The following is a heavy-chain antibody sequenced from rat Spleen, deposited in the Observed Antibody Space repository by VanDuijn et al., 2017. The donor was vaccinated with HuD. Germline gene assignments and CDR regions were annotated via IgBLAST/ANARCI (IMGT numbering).Heavy chain of an antibody. CDR2: ISNDGGST. D-gene: IGHD5-1*01. V-gene: IGHV5-25*01. CDR3: ARQAAGSDY. J-gene: IGHJ2*01. CDR1: GLTFSNYG. Sequence: EVQLVESGGGIVQPGRSMKLSCVASGLTFSNYGMAWVRQAPRKGLEWVAYISNDGGSTYYRDTVKGRFTISRDNAKSTLYLQMDSLRSEDTATYYCARQAAGSDYGGQGVMVTVSS.